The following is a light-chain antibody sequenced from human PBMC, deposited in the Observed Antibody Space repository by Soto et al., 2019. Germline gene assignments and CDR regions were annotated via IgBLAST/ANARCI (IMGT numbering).Light chain of an antibody. CDR3: QQSYSNPVYT. Sequence: DIRLTQSPSSLSASVGDRVIITCRASHTISTYLNWYQQKPGKAPKLLIYGASSLQSGVPSRFIGRGSGTDFTLTIVSLQPEDFATYYCQQSYSNPVYTFGQGTKLEIK. CDR1: HTISTY. CDR2: GAS. J-gene: IGKJ2*01. V-gene: IGKV1-39*01.